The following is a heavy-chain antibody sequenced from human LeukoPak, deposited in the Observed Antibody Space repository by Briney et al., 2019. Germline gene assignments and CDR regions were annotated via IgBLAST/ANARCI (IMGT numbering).Heavy chain of an antibody. Sequence: SETLSLTCTVSGGSISSADYYWSWIRQPPGTGLEWIAYMHYSGNAYYNPSLKSRVTMSVDTSKNQFSLNLSSVTAADTAVYYCARYYFDRRCYSNWFDPWGQGTLVTVSS. V-gene: IGHV4-30-4*01. CDR1: GGSISSADYY. CDR3: ARYYFDRRCYSNWFDP. D-gene: IGHD3-22*01. J-gene: IGHJ5*02. CDR2: MHYSGNA.